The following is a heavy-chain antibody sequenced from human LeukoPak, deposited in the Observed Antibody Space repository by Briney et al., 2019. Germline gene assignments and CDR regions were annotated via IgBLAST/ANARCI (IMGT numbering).Heavy chain of an antibody. CDR2: IKQDGSAK. CDR3: AREVISSYYYDY. D-gene: IGHD2/OR15-2a*01. V-gene: IGHV3-7*01. J-gene: IGHJ4*02. CDR1: GFTFSSCW. Sequence: GGSLRLSCAASGFTFSSCWMSWVRQAPGKGLEWVANIKQDGSAKYYVDSVRGRFTISRDNAKNSLSLQMNSLRAEDTAVYYCAREVISSYYYDYWGQGTLVTVSS.